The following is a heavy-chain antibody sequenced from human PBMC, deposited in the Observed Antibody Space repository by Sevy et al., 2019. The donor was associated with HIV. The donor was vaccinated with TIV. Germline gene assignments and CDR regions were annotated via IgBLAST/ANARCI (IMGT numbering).Heavy chain of an antibody. Sequence: GGSLRLSFTASGFSFSGYAMHWVRQAPGKGLEWVVGISDDGSRKYYVDSVKDRFTISRDNSENTLYLEMNSLRSEDTAIYYCARDSWRFLEWLRVAFDIWGQGTMVTVSS. CDR3: ARDSWRFLEWLRVAFDI. V-gene: IGHV3-30-3*01. CDR2: ISDDGSRK. CDR1: GFSFSGYA. J-gene: IGHJ3*02. D-gene: IGHD3-3*01.